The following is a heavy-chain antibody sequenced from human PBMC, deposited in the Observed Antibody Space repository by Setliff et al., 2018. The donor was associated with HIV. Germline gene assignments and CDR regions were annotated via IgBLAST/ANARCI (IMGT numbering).Heavy chain of an antibody. V-gene: IGHV4-34*01. CDR2: INHSGST. J-gene: IGHJ6*03. D-gene: IGHD6-13*01. CDR3: ARGRYRSRWYASDHYYIDV. Sequence: PSETLSLTCSVSGVSIPTGDYYWTWIRQSPGMGLEWIGEINHSGSTSYSPSLKSRVTISVDTSKNQFSLKLRSVTAADTALYYCARGRYRSRWYASDHYYIDVWGKGTTVTVSS. CDR1: GVSIPTGDYY.